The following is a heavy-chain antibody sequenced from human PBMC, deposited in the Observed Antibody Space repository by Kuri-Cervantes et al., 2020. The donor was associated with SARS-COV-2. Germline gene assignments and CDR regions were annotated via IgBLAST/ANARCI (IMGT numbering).Heavy chain of an antibody. D-gene: IGHD2-2*03. Sequence: GGSLRLSCAASGFTFSGYSMSWVRQAPGKGLEWVSGINWNGGSTGYADSVKGRFTISRDNAKNSLYLQMNSLRAEDTAVYYCARDGYCSSTSCYSYYYYMDVWGKGTTVTVSS. CDR3: ARDGYCSSTSCYSYYYYMDV. CDR1: GFTFSGYS. J-gene: IGHJ6*03. CDR2: INWNGGST. V-gene: IGHV3-20*04.